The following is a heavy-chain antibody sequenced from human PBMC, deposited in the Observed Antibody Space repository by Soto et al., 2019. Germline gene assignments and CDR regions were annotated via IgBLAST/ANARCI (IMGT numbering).Heavy chain of an antibody. D-gene: IGHD5-18*01. J-gene: IGHJ5*02. CDR2: IIPIFGTA. Sequence: QVQLVQSGAEVKKPGSSVKVSCKASGGTFSSYAISWVRQAPGQGLEWMGGIIPIFGTANYAQKFQGRVTITADESTSTAYMELSSLRSEVTAVYYCARDRGYTAMAINWFDPWGQGTLVTVSS. V-gene: IGHV1-69*01. CDR3: ARDRGYTAMAINWFDP. CDR1: GGTFSSYA.